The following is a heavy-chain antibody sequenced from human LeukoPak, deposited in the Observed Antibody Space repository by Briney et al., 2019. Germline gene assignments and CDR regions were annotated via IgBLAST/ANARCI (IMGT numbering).Heavy chain of an antibody. CDR1: GFTFTNAW. V-gene: IGHV3-15*01. Sequence: GGSLRLSCAASGFTFTNAWMSWVRQAPGKGLEWVGRIKNKGEGETTDYAAPVKGRFTVSRDDSENTLFLQMHSLETEDTALYYCVWNSEHYFDFWGQGSLVTVSS. CDR3: VWNSEHYFDF. J-gene: IGHJ4*02. D-gene: IGHD1-7*01. CDR2: IKNKGEGETT.